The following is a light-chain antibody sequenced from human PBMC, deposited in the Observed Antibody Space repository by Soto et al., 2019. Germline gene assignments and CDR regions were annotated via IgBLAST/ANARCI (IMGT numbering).Light chain of an antibody. V-gene: IGKV3-11*01. CDR1: RSVNRY. CDR2: DAS. Sequence: EIVLTPSPAPLPLPPGERATLSCRASRSVNRYVAWTQQKRGQAPRLLFYDASNRPPGIPARFSSSGSGTEFPLTISRLEPEDFAFYFCQQMDDWWSFGQGTKFALK. J-gene: IGKJ1*01. CDR3: QQMDDWWS.